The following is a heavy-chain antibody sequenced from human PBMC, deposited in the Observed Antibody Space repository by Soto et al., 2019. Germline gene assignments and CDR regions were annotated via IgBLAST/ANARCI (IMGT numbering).Heavy chain of an antibody. Sequence: GGSLRLSCAASGFTFNTYTMNWVRQAPGKGLEWVSSISSRSIYIYYADSVTGRFTISRDDARNSLYLQMNSLRAEDTAVYYCAREEFSRPKTSPGLHVWGQGTTVTVSS. V-gene: IGHV3-21*01. CDR2: ISSRSIYI. CDR3: AREEFSRPKTSPGLHV. CDR1: GFTFNTYT. D-gene: IGHD3-3*01. J-gene: IGHJ6*02.